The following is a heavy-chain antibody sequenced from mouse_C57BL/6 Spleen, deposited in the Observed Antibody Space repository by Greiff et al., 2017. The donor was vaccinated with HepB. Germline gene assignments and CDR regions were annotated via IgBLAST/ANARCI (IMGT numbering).Heavy chain of an antibody. Sequence: VQLQQPGAELVKPGASVKVSCKASGYTFTSYWMHWVKQRPGQGLEWIGRIHPSDSDTNYNQKFKGKATLTVDKSSSTAYMQLSSLTSEDSAVYYCAIKDGYGSSSFAYWGQGTLVTVSA. CDR1: GYTFTSYW. V-gene: IGHV1-74*01. CDR3: AIKDGYGSSSFAY. D-gene: IGHD1-1*01. J-gene: IGHJ3*01. CDR2: IHPSDSDT.